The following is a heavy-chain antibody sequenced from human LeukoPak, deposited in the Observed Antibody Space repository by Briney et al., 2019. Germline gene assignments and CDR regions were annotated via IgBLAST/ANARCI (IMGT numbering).Heavy chain of an antibody. CDR2: ISAYNGNT. CDR3: ARADRTGDYDFWSGYYTDYYYYYYMDV. J-gene: IGHJ6*03. V-gene: IGHV1-18*01. Sequence: ASVKVSCKASGYTFTSYGISWVRQAPGQGLEWMGWISAYNGNTNYAQKLQGRVTMTTDTSTSTAYMELRSLRSDDTAVYYCARADRTGDYDFWSGYYTDYYYYYYMDVWGKGTTVTVSS. D-gene: IGHD3-3*01. CDR1: GYTFTSYG.